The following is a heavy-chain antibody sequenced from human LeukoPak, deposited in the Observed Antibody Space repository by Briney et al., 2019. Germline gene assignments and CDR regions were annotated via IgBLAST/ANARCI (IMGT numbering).Heavy chain of an antibody. J-gene: IGHJ3*02. Sequence: SETLSLTCTVSGGSISSSSYYWGWIRQPPGKGLEWIGSIYYSGSTYYNPSLKSRVTISVDTSKNQFSLKLSSVTAADTAVYYCARDLGVVGGAFDIWGQGTMVTVSS. CDR2: IYYSGST. CDR3: ARDLGVVGGAFDI. CDR1: GGSISSSSYY. V-gene: IGHV4-39*07. D-gene: IGHD2-2*01.